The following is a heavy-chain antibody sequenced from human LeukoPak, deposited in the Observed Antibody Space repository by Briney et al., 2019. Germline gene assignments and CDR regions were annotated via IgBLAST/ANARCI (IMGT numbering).Heavy chain of an antibody. CDR2: IFPSGGEI. CDR3: ATYRQVLLPFES. D-gene: IGHD2-8*02. V-gene: IGHV3-23*01. Sequence: LPGGSLRLSCAASGFTFSTFAMIWVRQPPGKGLEWVSSIFPSGGEIHYADSVKGRFTIFRDNSKSTLTLQMNSLRAEDTAIYYCATYRQVLLPFESWGQGTLVTVSS. J-gene: IGHJ4*02. CDR1: GFTFSTFA.